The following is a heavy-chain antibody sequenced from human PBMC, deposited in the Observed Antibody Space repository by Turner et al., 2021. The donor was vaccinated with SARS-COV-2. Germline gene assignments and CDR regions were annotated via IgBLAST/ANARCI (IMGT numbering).Heavy chain of an antibody. D-gene: IGHD3-22*01. CDR2: VGTAGDT. V-gene: IGHV3-13*04. CDR1: AFTFSSYD. CDR3: ARANYDSSGYYCYFDY. J-gene: IGHJ4*02. Sequence: EVQLVESGGGLVQPGGSPRLSGAATAFTFSSYDMHWVRRATGKGLEWVSVVGTAGDTYYPGSVKGRFTISRENAKNSLYLQMNTLRAGDTAVYYCARANYDSSGYYCYFDYWGQGTLVTVSS.